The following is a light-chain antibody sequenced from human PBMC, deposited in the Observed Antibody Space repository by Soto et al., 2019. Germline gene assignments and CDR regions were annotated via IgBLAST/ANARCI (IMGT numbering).Light chain of an antibody. J-gene: IGKJ1*01. V-gene: IGKV3-15*01. CDR1: QSVSSN. Sequence: EIVMTQSAATLSVSPGERATLSCRASQSVSSNLAWYQQKPGQAPRLLIYGASTRATGIPARFSGSGSGTEFTLTISSRQSEDFAVYYCQQYNNWPPWTFGQGTKVEIK. CDR3: QQYNNWPPWT. CDR2: GAS.